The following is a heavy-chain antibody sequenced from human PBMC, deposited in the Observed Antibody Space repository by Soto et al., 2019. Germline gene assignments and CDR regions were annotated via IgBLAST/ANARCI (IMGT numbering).Heavy chain of an antibody. CDR1: GFTFSSYA. Sequence: QVQLVESGGGVVQPGRSLRLSCAASGFTFSSYAMHWVGQAPGKGLEWVAVISYNGSNKYYADSVKGRFTISRDNSKNTLYLQMNSLRAEDTAVYYCARGGSCSGGSCYSTIFLDYWGQGTLVTVSS. CDR2: ISYNGSNK. CDR3: ARGGSCSGGSCYSTIFLDY. J-gene: IGHJ4*02. V-gene: IGHV3-30-3*01. D-gene: IGHD2-15*01.